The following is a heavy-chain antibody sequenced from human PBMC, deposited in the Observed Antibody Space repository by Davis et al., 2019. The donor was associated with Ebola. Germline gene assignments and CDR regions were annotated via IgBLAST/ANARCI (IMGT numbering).Heavy chain of an antibody. Sequence: AASVKVSCKASGYTFTGYYMHWVRQAPGQGLEWMGWINPNSGGTNYAQKFQGWVTMTRDTSISTAYMELSRLRSDDTAVYYCARLRISTSSYYYGMDVWGQGTTVTVSS. CDR3: ARLRISTSSYYYGMDV. CDR2: INPNSGGT. CDR1: GYTFTGYY. V-gene: IGHV1-2*04. J-gene: IGHJ6*02. D-gene: IGHD2-2*01.